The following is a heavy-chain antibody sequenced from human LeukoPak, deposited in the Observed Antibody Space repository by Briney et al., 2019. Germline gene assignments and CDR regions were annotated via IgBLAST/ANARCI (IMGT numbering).Heavy chain of an antibody. D-gene: IGHD5-24*01. CDR3: AREMAATFRTFDY. Sequence: GASVKVSCKVSGYSFTTYHMHWVRQAPGQGLEWMGIINPSGGTTTYAQKFQGRVTMTRDTSTSTVYMELSSLRSEDTAVYYCAREMAATFRTFDYWGQGTLVTVSS. V-gene: IGHV1-46*01. J-gene: IGHJ4*02. CDR1: GYSFTTYH. CDR2: INPSGGTT.